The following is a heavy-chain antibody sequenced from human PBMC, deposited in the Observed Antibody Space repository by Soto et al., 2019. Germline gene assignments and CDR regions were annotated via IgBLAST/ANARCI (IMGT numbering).Heavy chain of an antibody. J-gene: IGHJ3*02. CDR2: IYSGGST. D-gene: IGHD2-2*01. Sequence: EVQLVESGGGFVQPGGSLRLSCAASGFTVSSNYMSWVRQAPGKGLEWVSVIYSGGSTYYADSVKGRFTISRDNSKNTLYLQMNSLRAEDTAVYYCARELHCSGTSCYEWDAFDIWGQGTMVTVSS. V-gene: IGHV3-66*01. CDR3: ARELHCSGTSCYEWDAFDI. CDR1: GFTVSSNY.